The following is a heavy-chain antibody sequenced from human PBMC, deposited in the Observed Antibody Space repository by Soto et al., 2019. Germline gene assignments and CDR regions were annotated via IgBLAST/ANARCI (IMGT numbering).Heavy chain of an antibody. Sequence: QVHLQESGPGLVKPSQTLSLTCSVSGGSISSAGYNWSWIRQHPGKGLEWIGYIYYSRSTYYIPSLKSRVTISVDASKDQFSLKLSSVTAADTSLYYCARNGSGSYYPTAFDYWGQATLVTASS. D-gene: IGHD3-10*01. CDR1: GGSISSAGYN. CDR2: IYYSRST. CDR3: ARNGSGSYYPTAFDY. J-gene: IGHJ4*02. V-gene: IGHV4-31*03.